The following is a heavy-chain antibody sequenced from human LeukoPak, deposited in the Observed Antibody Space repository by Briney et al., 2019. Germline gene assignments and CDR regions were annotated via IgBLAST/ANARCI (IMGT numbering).Heavy chain of an antibody. CDR3: AKDGARYELLLRYYFDY. Sequence: GGSLRLSCAASGFTFSTYWMTWVRQAPGKGLEWVANIKEDGSEKYYVDSVKGRFTISRDKSKNTLYLQMNSLRAEDTAVYYCAKDGARYELLLRYYFDYWGQGTLVTVSS. V-gene: IGHV3-7*01. D-gene: IGHD2-21*02. CDR1: GFTFSTYW. J-gene: IGHJ4*02. CDR2: IKEDGSEK.